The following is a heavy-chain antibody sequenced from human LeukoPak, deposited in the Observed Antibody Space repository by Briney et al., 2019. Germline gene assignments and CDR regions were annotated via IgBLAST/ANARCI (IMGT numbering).Heavy chain of an antibody. J-gene: IGHJ4*02. V-gene: IGHV3-30*04. CDR1: GFTFSNYA. D-gene: IGHD2-8*01. CDR2: ISYDGSNK. Sequence: PGRSLRLSCAASGFTFSNYAMHWVRQAPGKGLEWVAVISYDGSNKYYADSVKGRFTISRDNSKNMLYLQMNSLRAEDTAVYYCARDQHGPLYYWGQGTLVTVSS. CDR3: ARDQHGPLYY.